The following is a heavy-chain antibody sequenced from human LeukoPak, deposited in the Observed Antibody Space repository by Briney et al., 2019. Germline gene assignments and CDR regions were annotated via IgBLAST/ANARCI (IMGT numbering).Heavy chain of an antibody. CDR3: ARVGIEVAGTSETFDY. CDR1: GYTFTSYY. CDR2: INPSGGST. J-gene: IGHJ4*02. Sequence: ASVKVSCKASGYTFTSYYMHWVRQAPGQGLEWMGIINPSGGSTSYAQKFQGRVTMTRYTSTSTVYMELSSLRSEDTAVYYCARVGIEVAGTSETFDYWGQGTLVTVSS. D-gene: IGHD6-19*01. V-gene: IGHV1-46*01.